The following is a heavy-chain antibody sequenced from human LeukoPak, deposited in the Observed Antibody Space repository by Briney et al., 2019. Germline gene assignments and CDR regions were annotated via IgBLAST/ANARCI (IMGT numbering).Heavy chain of an antibody. J-gene: IGHJ3*01. CDR3: AKAGARYSHSSGLYAFDV. CDR2: ISGSGGST. Sequence: AGGSLRLSCAASGFTFSSYAMSWVRQAPGKGLEWVSAISGSGGSTYYADSVKGRFTISRDNSKNTLYLQMNSLRAEDTAVYYCAKAGARYSHSSGLYAFDVWGQGTMVTVSS. CDR1: GFTFSSYA. V-gene: IGHV3-23*01. D-gene: IGHD3-22*01.